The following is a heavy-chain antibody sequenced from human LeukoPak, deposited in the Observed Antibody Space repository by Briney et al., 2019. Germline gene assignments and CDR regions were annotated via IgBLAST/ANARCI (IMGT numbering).Heavy chain of an antibody. D-gene: IGHD1-14*01. CDR2: IIPILGIA. V-gene: IGHV1-69*04. CDR1: GGTFSSYA. Sequence: AASVKVSCKASGGTFSSYAISWVRQAPGQGLEWMGRIIPILGIANYAQKFQGRVTITADESTSTAYMELSSLKSEDTAVYYCARGRNSYYYYYYMDVWGKGTTVTVSS. J-gene: IGHJ6*03. CDR3: ARGRNSYYYYYYMDV.